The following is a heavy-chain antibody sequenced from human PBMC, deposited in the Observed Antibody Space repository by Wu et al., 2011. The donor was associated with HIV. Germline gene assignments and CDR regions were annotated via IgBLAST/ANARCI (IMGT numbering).Heavy chain of an antibody. CDR3: ARATGTTSPYYYYYMDV. CDR2: IIPIFGTA. V-gene: IGHV1-69*15. Sequence: LVQSGAAVKKPGSSVKVSCKASGGTFSSYAISWVRQAPGQGLEWMGRIIPIFGTANYAQKFQGRVTITADESTSTAYMELSSLRSEDTAVYYCARATGTTSPYYYYYMDVWGKGTTVTVSS. CDR1: GGTFSSYA. J-gene: IGHJ6*03. D-gene: IGHD1-1*01.